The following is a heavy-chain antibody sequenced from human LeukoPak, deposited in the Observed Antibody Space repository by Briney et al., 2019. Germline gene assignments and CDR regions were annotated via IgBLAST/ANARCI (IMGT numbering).Heavy chain of an antibody. V-gene: IGHV4-34*01. CDR1: GGSFSGYY. CDR3: ARGPGLYLY. J-gene: IGHJ4*02. Sequence: SETLSLTCAVYGGSFSGYYWSWIRQPPGKGLEWIGEINHSGSTNYNPSLKGRVTISVDTSKNQFSLKLSSVTAADTAVYYCARGPGLYLYWGQGTLVTVSS. CDR2: INHSGST. D-gene: IGHD4/OR15-4a*01.